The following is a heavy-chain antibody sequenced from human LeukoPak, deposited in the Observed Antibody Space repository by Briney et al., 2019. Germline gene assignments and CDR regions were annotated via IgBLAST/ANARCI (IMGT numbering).Heavy chain of an antibody. V-gene: IGHV3-23*01. CDR3: AKRGNDSSGYGYGY. CDR1: GFTFSSYA. CDR2: ISGSGGST. Sequence: GGSLRLSCAASGFTFSSYAMSWVRQAPGKGVECVSAISGSGGSTYNADSVKGRFTISSDNSKNTLYLQMNSLRAEDTAVYYCAKRGNDSSGYGYGYWGQGTLVTVSS. J-gene: IGHJ4*02. D-gene: IGHD3-22*01.